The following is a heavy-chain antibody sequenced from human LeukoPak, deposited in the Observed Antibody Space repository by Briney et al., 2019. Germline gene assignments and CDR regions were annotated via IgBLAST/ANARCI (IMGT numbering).Heavy chain of an antibody. CDR2: ISPTSGGT. V-gene: IGHV1-2*02. Sequence: ASVKVSCKASGYTFTGYYMHWVRQAPGQGLEWMGWISPTSGGTNYAQKFQGRVTMTRDTSISTAYMELSRLRSDNTAVYYCAREAYASGSFRTDYYYMDVWGKGTTVTISS. D-gene: IGHD3-10*01. J-gene: IGHJ6*03. CDR3: AREAYASGSFRTDYYYMDV. CDR1: GYTFTGYY.